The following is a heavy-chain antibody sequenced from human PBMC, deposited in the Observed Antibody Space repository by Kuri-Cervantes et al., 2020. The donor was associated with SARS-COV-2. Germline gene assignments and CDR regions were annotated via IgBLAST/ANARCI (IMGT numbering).Heavy chain of an antibody. V-gene: IGHV3-74*01. D-gene: IGHD3-22*01. CDR3: ARDSSGYYRPDY. Sequence: GESLKISCAASGFTFSSYWMHWVRQAPGKGLVWVSRINSDGSSTSYADSVKGRFTISRDNAKNTLYPQMNSLRAEDTAVYYCARDSSGYYRPDYWGQGTLVTVSS. J-gene: IGHJ4*02. CDR1: GFTFSSYW. CDR2: INSDGSST.